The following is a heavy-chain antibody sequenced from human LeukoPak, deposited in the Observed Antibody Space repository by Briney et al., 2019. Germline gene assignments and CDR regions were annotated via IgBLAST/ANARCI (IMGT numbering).Heavy chain of an antibody. Sequence: PGGSLRLSCAASGFTFSSYGMHWVRQAPGKGREWVAVISYDGSNKYYADSVKGRFTISRDNSKNTLYLQMNSLRAEDTAVYYCAKPTRPEMATTKTGIDYWGQGTLVTVSS. CDR1: GFTFSSYG. D-gene: IGHD5-24*01. J-gene: IGHJ4*02. CDR2: ISYDGSNK. CDR3: AKPTRPEMATTKTGIDY. V-gene: IGHV3-30*18.